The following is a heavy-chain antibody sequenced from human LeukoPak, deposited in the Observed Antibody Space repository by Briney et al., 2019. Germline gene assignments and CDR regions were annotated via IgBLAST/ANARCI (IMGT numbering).Heavy chain of an antibody. V-gene: IGHV4-4*09. J-gene: IGHJ6*03. CDR2: IYTSGST. CDR3: AYHSGNYYYYMDV. D-gene: IGHD5-12*01. Sequence: SETLSLTCTDSGGSISSYYWSWIRQPPGKGLEWIGYIYTSGSTNYNPSLKSRVTISVDTSKNQFSLKLSSVTAADTAVYYCAYHSGNYYYYMDVWGKGTTVTVS. CDR1: GGSISSYY.